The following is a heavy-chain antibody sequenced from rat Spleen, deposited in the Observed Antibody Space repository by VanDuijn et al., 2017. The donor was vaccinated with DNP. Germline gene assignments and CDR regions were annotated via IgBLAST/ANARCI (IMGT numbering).Heavy chain of an antibody. Sequence: EVQLVESGGGLVQPGRSLKLSCAASGFTFSDYYMAWVRQAPTRGLEWVATISNTGDSTYYRDSVKGRFTISRDNAKSFLYLQMNSLKSEDTATYYCARWYNYFDYWGQGVMVTVSS. D-gene: IGHD1-5*01. CDR2: ISNTGDST. V-gene: IGHV5S23*01. J-gene: IGHJ2*01. CDR3: ARWYNYFDY. CDR1: GFTFSDYY.